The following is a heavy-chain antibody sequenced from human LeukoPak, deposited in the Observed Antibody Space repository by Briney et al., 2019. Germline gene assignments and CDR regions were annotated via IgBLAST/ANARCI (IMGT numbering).Heavy chain of an antibody. CDR3: AKVPPSITAAGNWLGP. CDR1: GYTFTGYY. D-gene: IGHD6-13*01. V-gene: IGHV1-2*02. Sequence: GASVTVSCKASGYTFTGYYMHWVRQAPGQGLEWMGWINPNSGGTNYAQKFQGRVTMTRDTSITTAYMELSRLTSDDTAIYYCAKVPPSITAAGNWLGPWGQGALVTVSS. J-gene: IGHJ5*02. CDR2: INPNSGGT.